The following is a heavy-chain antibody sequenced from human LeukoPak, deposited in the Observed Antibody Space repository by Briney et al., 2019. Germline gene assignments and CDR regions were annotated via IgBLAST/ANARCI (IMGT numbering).Heavy chain of an antibody. CDR2: IGSTGRTT. J-gene: IGHJ4*02. CDR1: GFSFSSYG. V-gene: IGHV3-23*01. Sequence: GGSLRLSCAASGFSFSSYGMIWVRQAPGKGLEWVSAIGSTGRTTYYAESVKGRFAISRDNSKNTLYLQMNSLRAEDTAVYYCAKEHGDYWGQGTLVTVSS. CDR3: AKEHGDY.